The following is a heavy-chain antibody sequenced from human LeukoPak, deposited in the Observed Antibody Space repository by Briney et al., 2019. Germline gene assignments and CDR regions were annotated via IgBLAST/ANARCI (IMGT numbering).Heavy chain of an antibody. D-gene: IGHD6-19*01. J-gene: IGHJ4*02. CDR1: GFTFSSYA. V-gene: IGHV3-23*01. Sequence: GGSLRLSCAASGFTFSSYAMSWVRQAPGKGLEWVSAISGSGDSTYYADSEKRRSTISKDNSKNPLYLQMNSLRAEDTTVYYCAKDLTLAVTGPFDYWGQGTLVTVSS. CDR2: ISGSGDST. CDR3: AKDLTLAVTGPFDY.